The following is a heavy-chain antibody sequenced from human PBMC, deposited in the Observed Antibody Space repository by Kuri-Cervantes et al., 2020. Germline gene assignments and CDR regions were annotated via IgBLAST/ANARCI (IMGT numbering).Heavy chain of an antibody. J-gene: IGHJ4*02. CDR2: INHSGST. CDR3: ARDSAVAVAGLDFDY. Sequence: SQTLSLTCAVYGGSFSGYYWSWIRQPPGKGLGWIGEINHSGSTNYNPSLKSRVTISVDTSKNQFSLKLSSVTAADTAVYYCARDSAVAVAGLDFDYWGQGTLVTVSS. D-gene: IGHD6-19*01. V-gene: IGHV4-34*01. CDR1: GGSFSGYY.